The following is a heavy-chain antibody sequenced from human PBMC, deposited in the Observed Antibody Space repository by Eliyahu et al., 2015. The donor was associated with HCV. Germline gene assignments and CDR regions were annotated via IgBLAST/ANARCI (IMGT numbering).Heavy chain of an antibody. CDR3: VKGRCSSISCYGMDV. Sequence: QVQLVESGGGVVQPGRSLRLSCAASGFTFNSYAXHWVRXGPGEGLXWVAFXSHDGGKQDYTDSVKGRFTISRDKSNTVSLQMNNLRAEDTAVYYCVKGRCSSISCYGMDVWGQGTTVTVTS. CDR1: GFTFNSYA. CDR2: XSHDGGKQ. D-gene: IGHD2-2*01. J-gene: IGHJ6*02. V-gene: IGHV3-30*18.